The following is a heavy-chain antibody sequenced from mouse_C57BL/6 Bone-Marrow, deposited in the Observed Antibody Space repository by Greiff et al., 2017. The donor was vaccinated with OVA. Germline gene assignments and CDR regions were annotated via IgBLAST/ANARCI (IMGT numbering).Heavy chain of an antibody. V-gene: IGHV5-6*01. CDR2: ISSGGSYT. Sequence: EVKLVEPGGDLVKPGGSLKLSCAASGFTFSSYGMSWVRQTPDKRLEWVATISSGGSYTYYPDSVKGRFTISRDNAKNTLYLQMSSLKSEDTAMDYCARPPGTTVYFDYWGQGTTLTVSS. J-gene: IGHJ2*01. CDR3: ARPPGTTVYFDY. D-gene: IGHD1-1*01. CDR1: GFTFSSYG.